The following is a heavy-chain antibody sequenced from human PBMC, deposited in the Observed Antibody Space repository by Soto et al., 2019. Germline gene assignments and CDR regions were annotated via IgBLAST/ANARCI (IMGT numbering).Heavy chain of an antibody. D-gene: IGHD2-8*01. V-gene: IGHV4-30-4*01. Sequence: QVQLHESGPGLVRPLQTLSLTCSVSGGSNSSGDKYWNWLRQTPAKGLEWIGFIFSSGITYYNPSLKSRVSMSVDMSKNQFSLTLTSVTDADTAVYFCARGRGVLHFWGQGTLVTVSS. CDR2: IFSSGIT. CDR1: GGSNSSGDKY. J-gene: IGHJ4*02. CDR3: ARGRGVLHF.